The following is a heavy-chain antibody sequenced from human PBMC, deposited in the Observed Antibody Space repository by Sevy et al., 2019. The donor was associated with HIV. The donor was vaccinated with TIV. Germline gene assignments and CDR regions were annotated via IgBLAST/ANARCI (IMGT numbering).Heavy chain of an antibody. J-gene: IGHJ5*02. CDR1: EYTLTQLS. D-gene: IGHD2-15*01. CDR2: FDREDGET. CDR3: AAVGLKYYRGASYYQGDWFDP. V-gene: IGHV1-24*01. Sequence: ASVKVSCKVSEYTLTQLSIHWVRQAPGKGLEWMGNFDREDGETIYAQRFQGRVTMTEDTSTNTAYMQLRSLTSEDTAVYYCAAVGLKYYRGASYYQGDWFDPWGQGTLVTVSS.